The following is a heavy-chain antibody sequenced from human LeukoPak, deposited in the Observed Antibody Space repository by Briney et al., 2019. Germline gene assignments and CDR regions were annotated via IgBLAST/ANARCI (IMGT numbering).Heavy chain of an antibody. Sequence: GGSLRLSCAASGFTFSNAWMSWVRQAPGKGLEWVGRIKSKTDGATPDYAAPVKGRFTISRDDSKNTLYLQMNSLKTEDTAVYYCTGVSRGSWYDYWGQGTLVTVSS. CDR2: IKSKTDGATP. CDR3: TGVSRGSWYDY. CDR1: GFTFSNAW. V-gene: IGHV3-15*01. J-gene: IGHJ4*02. D-gene: IGHD6-13*01.